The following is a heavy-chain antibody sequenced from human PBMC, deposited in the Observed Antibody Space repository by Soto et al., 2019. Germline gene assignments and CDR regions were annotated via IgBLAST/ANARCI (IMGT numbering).Heavy chain of an antibody. CDR2: ISGSGGST. CDR3: AKGRAEKKVEGYSSSWDAFDI. J-gene: IGHJ3*02. CDR1: GFTFSSYA. Sequence: GGSLRLSCAASGFTFSSYAMSWVRQAPGKGLEWVSAISGSGGSTYYADSVKGRFTISRDNSKNTLYLQMNSLRAEDTAVYYCAKGRAEKKVEGYSSSWDAFDIWGQGTMVTVSS. D-gene: IGHD6-13*01. V-gene: IGHV3-23*01.